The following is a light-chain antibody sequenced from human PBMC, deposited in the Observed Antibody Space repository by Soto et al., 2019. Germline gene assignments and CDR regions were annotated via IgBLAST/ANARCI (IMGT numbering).Light chain of an antibody. J-gene: IGKJ2*01. CDR3: QQAKSLPYT. CDR2: GGF. Sequence: DIQMTQSPSSVSGAVGDRVSITCRASQDIDRWLAWYQQRPGKAPKLLIYGGFNLQSGVPSRFSGSGSGTDYTLTISNLQPEDFATYDCQQAKSLPYTFGQGTKLEIK. CDR1: QDIDRW. V-gene: IGKV1-12*01.